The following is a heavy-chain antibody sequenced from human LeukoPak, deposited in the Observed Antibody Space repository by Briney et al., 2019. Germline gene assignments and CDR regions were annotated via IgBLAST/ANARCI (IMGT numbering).Heavy chain of an antibody. CDR1: GYSIISGYS. CDR3: ARAYCSSTSCYTEGWFDP. V-gene: IGHV4-38-2*02. CDR2: FHCSGST. D-gene: IGHD2-2*02. J-gene: IGHJ5*02. Sequence: SETLSLTCTVSGYSIISGYSWEWIRQPPGKGLEWIGSFHCSGSTCYNPSLMSRVTISGDTSKNQFSLRLSSVTAADTAVYYCARAYCSSTSCYTEGWFDPWGQGTLVTVSS.